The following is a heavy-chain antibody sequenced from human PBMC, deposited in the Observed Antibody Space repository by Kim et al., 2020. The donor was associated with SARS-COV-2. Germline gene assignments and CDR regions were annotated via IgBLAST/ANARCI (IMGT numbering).Heavy chain of an antibody. CDR1: GGSFSGYY. CDR2: INHSGST. CDR3: ARNVRYYGSGSPHPTDYYYYGMDV. Sequence: SETLSLTCAVYGGSFSGYYWSWIRQPPGTGLEWIGEINHSGSTNYNPSLKSRVTISVDTSKNQFSLKLSSVTAADTAVYYCARNVRYYGSGSPHPTDYYYYGMDVWGQGTTVTVSS. V-gene: IGHV4-34*01. J-gene: IGHJ6*02. D-gene: IGHD3-10*01.